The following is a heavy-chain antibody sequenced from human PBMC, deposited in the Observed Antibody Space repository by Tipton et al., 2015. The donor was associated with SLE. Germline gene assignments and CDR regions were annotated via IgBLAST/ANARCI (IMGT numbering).Heavy chain of an antibody. CDR2: ISAYNGNT. J-gene: IGHJ5*02. Sequence: QLVQSGAEVKKPGASVKVSCKASGYTFTSYGFTWVRQAPGQGLEWMGWISAYNGNTNYAQKLQGRVTMTTDTSTRTAYMELRSLRSDDTAVYYCAITLLEYSSSFDTWGQGTLVTVSS. V-gene: IGHV1-18*01. CDR3: AITLLEYSSSFDT. D-gene: IGHD6-6*01. CDR1: GYTFTSYG.